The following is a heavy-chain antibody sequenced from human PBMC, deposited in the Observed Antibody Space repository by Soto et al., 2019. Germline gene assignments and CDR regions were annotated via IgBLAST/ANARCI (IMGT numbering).Heavy chain of an antibody. V-gene: IGHV4-59*08. CDR3: ASFIAAAGTRWFDP. CDR2: IYYSGST. CDR1: GGSISSYY. D-gene: IGHD6-13*01. J-gene: IGHJ5*02. Sequence: PSETLSLTCTVSGGSISSYYWSWIRQPPGKGLEWMGYIYYSGSTNYNPSLKSRVTISVDTSKNQFSLKLSSVTAADTAVYYCASFIAAAGTRWFDPWGQGTLVTVSS.